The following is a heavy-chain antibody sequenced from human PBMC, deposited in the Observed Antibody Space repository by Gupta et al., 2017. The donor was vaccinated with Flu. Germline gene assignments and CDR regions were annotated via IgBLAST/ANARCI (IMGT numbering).Heavy chain of an antibody. D-gene: IGHD1-26*01. CDR3: ARHGGSYTFDY. V-gene: IGHV4-59*08. CDR2: IYKSGGA. Sequence: SWIRQSPGKGLEWIGYIYKSGGANYNPSLKTRVTMSGDTSKNQFSLKLSSVTAADTAVYYCARHGGSYTFDYWGQGTLVTVSS. J-gene: IGHJ4*02.